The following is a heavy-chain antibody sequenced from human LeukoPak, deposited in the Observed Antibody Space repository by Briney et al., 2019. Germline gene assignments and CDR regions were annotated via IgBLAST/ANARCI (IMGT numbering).Heavy chain of an antibody. CDR1: GYTLTELS. CDR3: ARTNWDYFDY. Sequence: SVKVSCKVSGYTLTELSMHWVRQAPGQGLEWMGWINPNSGGTNYAQKFQGRVTMTRDTSISTAYMELSRLRSDDTAVYYCARTNWDYFDYWGQGTLVTVSS. D-gene: IGHD7-27*01. J-gene: IGHJ4*02. V-gene: IGHV1-2*02. CDR2: INPNSGGT.